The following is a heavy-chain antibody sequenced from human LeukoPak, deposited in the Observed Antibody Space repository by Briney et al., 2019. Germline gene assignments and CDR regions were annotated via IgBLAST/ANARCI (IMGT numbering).Heavy chain of an antibody. Sequence: GGSLRLSCAASGFTFGDYAMHWVRQAPGKGLEWVSSISWNSGKIGYADSVKGRFTISRDNAKKSLYLQMNSLRAEDMALYYCAKDINYYDSSSVFDYWGQGTLVTVSS. V-gene: IGHV3-9*03. CDR1: GFTFGDYA. J-gene: IGHJ4*02. CDR3: AKDINYYDSSSVFDY. CDR2: ISWNSGKI. D-gene: IGHD3-22*01.